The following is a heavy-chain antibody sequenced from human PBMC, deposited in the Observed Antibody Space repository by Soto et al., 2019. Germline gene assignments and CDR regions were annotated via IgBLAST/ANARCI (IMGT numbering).Heavy chain of an antibody. D-gene: IGHD3-10*01. V-gene: IGHV3-7*01. Sequence: QPGGSLRLSCAASGFTFSTYWMSWVRQAPGKGLEWVASIKQDGTEKYYVDSVKGRFTISRDNAKNSLDLQMNSLRAEDTAVYYCARGTYYGSRYQPFDIWGQGTMVTVSS. CDR3: ARGTYYGSRYQPFDI. CDR2: IKQDGTEK. CDR1: GFTFSTYW. J-gene: IGHJ3*02.